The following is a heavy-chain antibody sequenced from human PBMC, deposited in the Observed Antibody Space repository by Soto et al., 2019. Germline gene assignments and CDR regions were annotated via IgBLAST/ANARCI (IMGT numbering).Heavy chain of an antibody. V-gene: IGHV4-30-4*01. Sequence: SETLSLTCTVSGGSISSGDYYWSWIRQPPGKGLEWIGYIYYSGSTYYNPSLKSRVTISVDTSKNQFSLKLSSVTAADTAVYYCARERVRHYDFWSGYDDYYGMDVWGQGTTVTVSS. J-gene: IGHJ6*02. CDR2: IYYSGST. CDR1: GGSISSGDYY. D-gene: IGHD3-3*01. CDR3: ARERVRHYDFWSGYDDYYGMDV.